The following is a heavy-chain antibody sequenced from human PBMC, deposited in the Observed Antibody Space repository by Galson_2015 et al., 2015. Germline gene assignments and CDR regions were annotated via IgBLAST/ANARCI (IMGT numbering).Heavy chain of an antibody. Sequence: SVKVSCKASGYTFTSYGISWVRQAPGQGLEWMGWISAYNGNTNYAQKLQGRVTMTTDTSTSTAYMELRSLRSDDTAVYYCARDQRYCSGGSCLSPRNPYHWGQGTLVTVSS. CDR3: ARDQRYCSGGSCLSPRNPYH. D-gene: IGHD2-15*01. CDR1: GYTFTSYG. J-gene: IGHJ5*02. CDR2: ISAYNGNT. V-gene: IGHV1-18*01.